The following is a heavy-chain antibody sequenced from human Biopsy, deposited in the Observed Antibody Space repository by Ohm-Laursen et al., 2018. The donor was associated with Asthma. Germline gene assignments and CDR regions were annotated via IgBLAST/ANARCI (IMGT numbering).Heavy chain of an antibody. CDR1: GGSVSSGSYY. D-gene: IGHD2-15*01. CDR2: ISYSGST. J-gene: IGHJ4*02. V-gene: IGHV4-61*01. Sequence: SETLSLTCTVSGGSVSSGSYYWSWIRQPPGKGLAWASYISYSGSTDYNPSLKSRLTISMDTSKNQFSLKLSSVTAADTAVYYCARGRGYCRDGNCYNYYFENWGQGTLVTVSS. CDR3: ARGRGYCRDGNCYNYYFEN.